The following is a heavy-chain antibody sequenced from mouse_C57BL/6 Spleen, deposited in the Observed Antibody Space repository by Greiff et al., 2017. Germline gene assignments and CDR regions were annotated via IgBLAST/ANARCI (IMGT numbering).Heavy chain of an antibody. D-gene: IGHD1-1*01. Sequence: VQLQESDAELVKPGASVKISCKVSGYTFTDHTIHWMKQRPEQGLEWIGYIYPRDGSTKYNEKFKGKATLTADKSSSTAYMQLNSLTSEDSAVYCCASSDYYGGSWYWYFDVWGTGTTVTVSS. J-gene: IGHJ1*03. CDR2: IYPRDGST. V-gene: IGHV1-78*01. CDR1: GYTFTDHT. CDR3: ASSDYYGGSWYWYFDV.